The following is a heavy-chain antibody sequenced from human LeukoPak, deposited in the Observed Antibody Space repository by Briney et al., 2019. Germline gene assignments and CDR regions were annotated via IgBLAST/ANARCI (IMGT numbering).Heavy chain of an antibody. CDR2: IREDGSEI. CDR3: ARDRGYSTFDY. J-gene: IGHJ4*02. CDR1: AFTFSNYW. V-gene: IGHV3-7*01. D-gene: IGHD4-23*01. Sequence: GGSLRLSCAASAFTFSNYWMSWVRQAPGKGLEWVANIREDGSEINYVDSVKGRFTISRDNAKNSLYLQMDSLRVDDTAVYYCARDRGYSTFDYWGQGTLVTVSS.